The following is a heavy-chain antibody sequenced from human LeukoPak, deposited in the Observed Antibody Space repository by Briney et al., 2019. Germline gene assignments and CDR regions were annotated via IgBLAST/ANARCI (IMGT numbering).Heavy chain of an antibody. CDR3: ARSPTSGWYSTTK. Sequence: ASVKVSCKASGYTFTGYYMHWVRQAPGQGLEWMGRINPNSGGTNYAQKFQGRVTMTRDTSISTAYMGLSRLRSDDTAVYYCARSPTSGWYSTTKWGQGTLVTVSS. V-gene: IGHV1-2*06. D-gene: IGHD6-19*01. CDR1: GYTFTGYY. CDR2: INPNSGGT. J-gene: IGHJ4*02.